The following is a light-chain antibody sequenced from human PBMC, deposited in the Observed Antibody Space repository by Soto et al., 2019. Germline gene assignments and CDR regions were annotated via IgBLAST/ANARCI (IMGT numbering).Light chain of an antibody. V-gene: IGKV1-33*01. CDR3: QQYDNLPLL. CDR2: DAS. Sequence: IQMTQSPSSLSTSVGDIVTITCQATQDIRKYLNWYQQKPGKAPKLLIYDASSLETVVPSRFGGIGSGTDFTFTISSLQPEDFATYYCQQYDNLPLLFGQGTRLEIK. CDR1: QDIRKY. J-gene: IGKJ5*01.